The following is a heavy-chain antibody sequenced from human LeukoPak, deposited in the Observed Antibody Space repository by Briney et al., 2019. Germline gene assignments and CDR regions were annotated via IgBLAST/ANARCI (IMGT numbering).Heavy chain of an antibody. CDR3: ARHVRKRGIAVAGSPGWFDP. CDR1: GYSISSGYY. Sequence: SETLSLTCTVSGYSISSGYYWGWIRQPPGKGLEWIGEINHSGSTNYNPSLKSRVTISVDTSKNQFSLKLSSVTAADTAVYYCARHVRKRGIAVAGSPGWFDPWGQGTLVTVSS. D-gene: IGHD6-19*01. V-gene: IGHV4-38-2*02. CDR2: INHSGST. J-gene: IGHJ5*02.